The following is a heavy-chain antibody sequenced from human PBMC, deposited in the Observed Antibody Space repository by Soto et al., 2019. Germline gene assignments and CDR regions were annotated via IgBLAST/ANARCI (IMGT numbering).Heavy chain of an antibody. V-gene: IGHV4-59*01. D-gene: IGHD6-19*01. J-gene: IGHJ4*02. CDR3: TRGNGWYDY. Sequence: QVQLQQSGPGLVKPSETLSLTCTVSGASISSYSWSWILQPPGKGLEWIGYVYYSGSTNYNPSLKSRVTISLDTSKNQFSLKLSSVTAADTAVYYCTRGNGWYDYWGQGTLVTVSS. CDR2: VYYSGST. CDR1: GASISSYS.